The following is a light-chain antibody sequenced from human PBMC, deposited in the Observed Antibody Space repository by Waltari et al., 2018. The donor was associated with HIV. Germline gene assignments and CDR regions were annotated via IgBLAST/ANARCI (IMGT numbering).Light chain of an antibody. CDR1: QSLLHSNGYNY. CDR2: LGS. J-gene: IGKJ3*01. Sequence: DIVMTQSLLSLSVTPGEAVSISCRSNQSLLHSNGYNYLDWYLQRPGQSPQLLIYLGSNRASGVPDRFRGSGSGTDFTLKISRVQAEDVGAYYCMQALQTPIFTFGPGTKVDIK. V-gene: IGKV2-28*01. CDR3: MQALQTPIFT.